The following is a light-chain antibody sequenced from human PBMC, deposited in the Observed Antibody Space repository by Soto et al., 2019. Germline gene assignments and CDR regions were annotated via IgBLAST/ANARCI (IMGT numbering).Light chain of an antibody. CDR1: QSVTSSY. CDR2: GAS. J-gene: IGKJ1*01. V-gene: IGKV3D-7*01. CDR3: PERCNQSPT. Sequence: VVPDARRSLTMTTGEGAHLSCRASQSVTSSYIAWYRRRPGQTPRLLSYGASTSATRIPARFSGSGSGTDVTLSIISLEPEDDAVYYCPERCNQSPTFGQGTKV.